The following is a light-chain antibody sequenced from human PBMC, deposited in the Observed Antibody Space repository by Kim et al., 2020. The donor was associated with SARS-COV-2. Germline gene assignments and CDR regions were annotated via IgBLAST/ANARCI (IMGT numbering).Light chain of an antibody. CDR3: QQYYTSPRT. CDR1: QSVLYSSNNKNY. J-gene: IGKJ2*01. V-gene: IGKV4-1*01. Sequence: DIVMTQSPDSLAVSLGERATINCKSSQSVLYSSNNKNYLSWYQQKPGQPPKLLIYWASTRQSGVPDRFSGSGSATDFTLTISSLQAEDVAVYYCQQYYTSPRTFGQGTKLEI. CDR2: WAS.